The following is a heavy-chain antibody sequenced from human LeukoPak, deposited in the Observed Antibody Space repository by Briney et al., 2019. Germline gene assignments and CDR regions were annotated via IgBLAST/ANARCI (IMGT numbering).Heavy chain of an antibody. CDR1: GFTVSSNY. Sequence: GGSLRLSCAASGFTVSSNYMSWVRQAPGKGLEWVSVIYSGGSTYYADSVKGRFTISRDNSKNTLYLQMNSLRAEDTAVYYCARGKSLHYYDSSGYQVGGYYFDYWGQGTLVTVSS. D-gene: IGHD3-22*01. V-gene: IGHV3-53*01. CDR2: IYSGGST. J-gene: IGHJ4*02. CDR3: ARGKSLHYYDSSGYQVGGYYFDY.